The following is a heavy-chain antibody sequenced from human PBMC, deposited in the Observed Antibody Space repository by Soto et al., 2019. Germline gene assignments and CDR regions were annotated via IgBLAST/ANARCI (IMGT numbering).Heavy chain of an antibody. D-gene: IGHD4-17*01. CDR2: ISWNSGSI. CDR1: GFTFDDYA. J-gene: IGHJ3*02. V-gene: IGHV3-9*01. CDR3: AKSITGDYEDAFDI. Sequence: SLRLSCAASGFTFDDYAMHWVRQAPGKGLEWVSGISWNSGSIGYADSVKGRFTISRDNAKNSLYLQMNSLRAEDTALYYCAKSITGDYEDAFDIWGQGTMVTVSS.